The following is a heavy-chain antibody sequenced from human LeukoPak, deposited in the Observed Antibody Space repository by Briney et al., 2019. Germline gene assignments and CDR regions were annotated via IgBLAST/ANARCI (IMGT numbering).Heavy chain of an antibody. CDR1: GFTFSSYA. CDR2: ISGSGGST. V-gene: IGHV3-23*01. Sequence: GGSLRLSCAASGFTFSSYAMSWVRQAPGKGLEWVSAISGSGGSTYYADSVKGRFTISRDNSKNTLYLQMNSLRAEDTAVYYCAKYTVWWLSGGYSYGGPRGFDYWGQGTLVTVSS. J-gene: IGHJ4*02. D-gene: IGHD5-18*01. CDR3: AKYTVWWLSGGYSYGGPRGFDY.